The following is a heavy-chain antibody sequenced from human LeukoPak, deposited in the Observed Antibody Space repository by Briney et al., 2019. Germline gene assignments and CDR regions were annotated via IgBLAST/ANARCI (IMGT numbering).Heavy chain of an antibody. CDR2: INHSGST. V-gene: IGHV4-34*01. J-gene: IGHJ4*02. Sequence: LETLSLTCAVYGGSFSGYYWSWIHQPPGKGLEWIGEINHSGSTNYNPSLKSRVTISVDTSKNQFSLKLSSVTAADTAVYYCARGEQLFDYWGQGTLVTVSS. CDR3: ARGEQLFDY. D-gene: IGHD6-13*01. CDR1: GGSFSGYY.